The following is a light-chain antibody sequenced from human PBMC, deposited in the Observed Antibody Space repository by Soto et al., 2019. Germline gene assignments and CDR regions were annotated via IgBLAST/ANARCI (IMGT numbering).Light chain of an antibody. V-gene: IGLV2-14*01. CDR1: SSDVGGYNY. CDR3: SSYTNSSTSYV. CDR2: DVS. J-gene: IGLJ1*01. Sequence: QSVLTQPASVSGSPGQSITISCTGTSSDVGGYNYVSWYQQHPGKAPKLMIYDVSNRPSGVSNRFSGSKSGNTASLTISGLQAEDEADYYCSSYTNSSTSYVFGTGTKLTVL.